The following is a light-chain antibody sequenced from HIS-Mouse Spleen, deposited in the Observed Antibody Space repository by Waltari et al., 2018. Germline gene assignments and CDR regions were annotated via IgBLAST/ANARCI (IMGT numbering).Light chain of an antibody. CDR3: QVWDSSSDHVV. Sequence: SYVLTQPPSVSVAPGKTARITCGGNNIGSKSVHWYQQKPGQAPVLVAYDDSYRPSGIPERFSGSNSGNTATLTISRVEAGDEADYYCQVWDSSSDHVVFGGGTKLTVL. J-gene: IGLJ2*01. V-gene: IGLV3-21*03. CDR2: DDS. CDR1: NIGSKS.